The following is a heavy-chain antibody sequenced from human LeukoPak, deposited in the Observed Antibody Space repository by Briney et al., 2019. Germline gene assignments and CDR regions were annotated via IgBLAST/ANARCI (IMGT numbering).Heavy chain of an antibody. CDR3: ARDPNHYYDSSGYYGDY. D-gene: IGHD3-22*01. V-gene: IGHV7-4-1*02. CDR1: GYTLTELS. Sequence: ASVKVSCKVSGYTLTELSMHWVRQAPGQGLEWMGWINTNTGNPTYAQGFTGRFAFSLDTSVSTAYLQISSLKAEDTAVYYCARDPNHYYDSSGYYGDYWGQGTLVTVSS. CDR2: INTNTGNP. J-gene: IGHJ4*02.